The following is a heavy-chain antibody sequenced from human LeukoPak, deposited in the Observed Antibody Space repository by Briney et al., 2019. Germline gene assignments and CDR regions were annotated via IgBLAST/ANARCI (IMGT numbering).Heavy chain of an antibody. CDR2: INPNSGGT. CDR3: ARSGRHCGGDCPPDAFDI. CDR1: GYTFTGYY. J-gene: IGHJ3*02. D-gene: IGHD2-21*02. V-gene: IGHV1-2*02. Sequence: ASVKVSCKASGYTFTGYYMHWVRQAPGQGPEWVGWINPNSGGTNYAQKFQGRVTMTRDTSISTAYMELSRLRSDDTAVYYCARSGRHCGGDCPPDAFDIWGQGTMVTVSS.